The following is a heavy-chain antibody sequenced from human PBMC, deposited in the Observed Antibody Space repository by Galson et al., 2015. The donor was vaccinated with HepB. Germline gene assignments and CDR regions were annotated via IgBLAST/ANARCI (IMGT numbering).Heavy chain of an antibody. J-gene: IGHJ4*02. Sequence: SLRLSCAASGFTFSSYGMHWVRQAPGKGLEWVAVISYDGSNKYYADSVKGRFTISRDNSKNTLYLQMNSLRAEDTAVYYCAKGEHYYGSGRPRFDYWGQGTLVTVSS. CDR2: ISYDGSNK. D-gene: IGHD3-10*01. CDR1: GFTFSSYG. CDR3: AKGEHYYGSGRPRFDY. V-gene: IGHV3-30*18.